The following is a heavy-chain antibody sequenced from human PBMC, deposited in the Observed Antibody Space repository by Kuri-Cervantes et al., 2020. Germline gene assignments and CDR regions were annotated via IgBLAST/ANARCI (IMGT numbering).Heavy chain of an antibody. CDR1: GFTFSSYA. CDR3: ATLRGFTDYGDFYWYFDL. Sequence: GESLKISCAASGFTFSSYAMSWVRQAPGKGLEWVSVISSDGSSTIYADSVKGRFTISRDNAKNTLSLQMNSLRVEDTAVYYCATLRGFTDYGDFYWYFDLWGRGTLVTVSS. D-gene: IGHD4-17*01. CDR2: ISSDGSST. J-gene: IGHJ2*01. V-gene: IGHV3-74*01.